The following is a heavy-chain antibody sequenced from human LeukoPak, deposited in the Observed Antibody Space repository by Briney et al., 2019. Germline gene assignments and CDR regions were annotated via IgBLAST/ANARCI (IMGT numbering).Heavy chain of an antibody. D-gene: IGHD6-19*01. CDR2: ISGDGGST. CDR1: GFTFDDYA. J-gene: IGHJ3*02. CDR3: AKDFVGWYGVTGAFDI. V-gene: IGHV3-43*02. Sequence: GGSLRLFCAASGFTFDDYAMYWVRQALGEGLEWVSLISGDGGSTYYADSVKGRFTISRDNSKNSLYLQMNSLRTEDTALYYCAKDFVGWYGVTGAFDIWGQGTMVTVSS.